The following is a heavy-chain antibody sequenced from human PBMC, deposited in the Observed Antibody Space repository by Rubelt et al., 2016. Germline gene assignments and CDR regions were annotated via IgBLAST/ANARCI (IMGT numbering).Heavy chain of an antibody. J-gene: IGHJ4*02. CDR2: FYYTGTT. CDR3: ASEMITFGGVFEA. D-gene: IGHD3-16*02. CDR1: GGSISSSSYY. Sequence: QLQLQESGPGLVKPSETLSLTCTVSGGSISSSSYYWGWIRQPPGKGLEGIGYFYYTGTTNYNPSLHGLVTISVDTSKNPCSLKLSSVTAADTAVYYWASEMITFGGVFEAWGQGTLVTVSS. V-gene: IGHV4-61*05.